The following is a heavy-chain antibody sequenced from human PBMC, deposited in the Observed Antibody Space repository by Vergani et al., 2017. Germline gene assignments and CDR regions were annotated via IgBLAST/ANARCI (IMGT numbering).Heavy chain of an antibody. CDR2: IRYDGSRR. V-gene: IGHV3-30*02. CDR3: ARETRDTPSSLDY. D-gene: IGHD5-24*01. J-gene: IGHJ4*02. Sequence: VQLVESGGGVVQPGGSLRLSCTASGFIFSSHGMHWVRQAPGKGLEWVAFIRYDGSRRDYADSVKGRFTISKDISKNTLYLQMNSLRGDDTAVYYCARETRDTPSSLDYWGQGTLVTVSS. CDR1: GFIFSSHG.